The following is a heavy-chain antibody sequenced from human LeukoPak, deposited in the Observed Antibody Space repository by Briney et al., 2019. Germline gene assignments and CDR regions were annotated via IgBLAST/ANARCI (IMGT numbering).Heavy chain of an antibody. CDR2: INLDGTEE. CDR1: GFLFSTYW. V-gene: IGHV3-7*01. D-gene: IGHD3/OR15-3a*01. J-gene: IGHJ4*02. Sequence: GSLVLSCAASGFLFSTYWMTWVRPAPGKGLEWVANINLDGTEEHYVDSSLKGRFTISRDNAKNSLYLQMTSLRVEDTAVYYCASGRHDFLHWGQGTLVTVSS. CDR3: ASGRHDFLH.